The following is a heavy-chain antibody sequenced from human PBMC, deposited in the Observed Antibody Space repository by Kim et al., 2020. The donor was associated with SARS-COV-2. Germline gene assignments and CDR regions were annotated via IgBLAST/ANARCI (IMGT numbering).Heavy chain of an antibody. J-gene: IGHJ4*02. CDR3: ARGIAARPFDY. CDR1: GYTFTGYY. V-gene: IGHV1-2*06. D-gene: IGHD6-6*01. CDR2: INPNSGDT. Sequence: ASVKVSCKASGYTFTGYYMHWVRQAPGQGLEWMGRINPNSGDTNYAQKSPGRVTMTRDTSISTAYMELSRLRSDDTAVYYCARGIAARPFDYWGQGTLVTVSS.